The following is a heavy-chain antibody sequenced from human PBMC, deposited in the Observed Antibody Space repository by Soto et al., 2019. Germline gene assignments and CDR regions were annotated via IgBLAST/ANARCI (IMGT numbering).Heavy chain of an antibody. CDR3: ARSSFDY. J-gene: IGHJ4*02. V-gene: IGHV3-21*01. Sequence: GSLRLSCAASGFTFSGYTMNWVRQAPGKGLEWVSSITSGSSYIYYADSVKGRFTISRDNAKNSLYLQINSLRAEDTAMYYCARSSFDYWGQGTLVTVSS. CDR2: ITSGSSYI. CDR1: GFTFSGYT.